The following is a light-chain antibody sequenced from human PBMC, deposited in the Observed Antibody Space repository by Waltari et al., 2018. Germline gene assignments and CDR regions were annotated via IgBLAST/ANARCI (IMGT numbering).Light chain of an antibody. J-gene: IGKJ4*01. CDR3: QQYDNLPLT. Sequence: DIQIPQSPCSLSASVGDRLTITCPASKDISSDLNWYQQKPGKAPKLLTYDASNLETGVPSRFSGRGSGTDFTFTISSLQPEDIATYYCQQYDNLPLTFGGGTKVEIK. CDR1: KDISSD. CDR2: DAS. V-gene: IGKV1-33*01.